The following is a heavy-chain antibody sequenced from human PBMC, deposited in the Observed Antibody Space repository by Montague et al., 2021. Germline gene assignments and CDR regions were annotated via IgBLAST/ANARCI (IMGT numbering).Heavy chain of an antibody. J-gene: IGHJ5*02. V-gene: IGHV4-39*07. CDR3: ARVFSSWYVGWFDP. Sequence: SETLSLTCTVSGASITSNIYYWGWTRQSPGKGLEWIGSIYHSGNSFYQPYLKSRITMAVDTSKNQFSLKLSSVTAADTAIYYCARVFSSWYVGWFDPWGQGTLVTVSS. CDR2: IYHSGNS. D-gene: IGHD6-13*01. CDR1: GASITSNIYY.